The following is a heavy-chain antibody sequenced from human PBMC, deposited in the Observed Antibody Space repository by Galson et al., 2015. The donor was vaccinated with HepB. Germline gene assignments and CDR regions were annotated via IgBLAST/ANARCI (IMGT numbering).Heavy chain of an antibody. J-gene: IGHJ6*02. CDR1: GFTFDDYT. V-gene: IGHV3-43*01. D-gene: IGHD6-6*01. CDR3: ARDLYVAAPGAYFYYGMDV. Sequence: SLRLSCATSGFTFDDYTMHWVRQPPGKGLEWLSLINWDGDSLYYAASVEGRFTISRDDSKNSLYLQLHSLRPEDTAVYYCARDLYVAAPGAYFYYGMDVWGQGTTVIVS. CDR2: INWDGDSL.